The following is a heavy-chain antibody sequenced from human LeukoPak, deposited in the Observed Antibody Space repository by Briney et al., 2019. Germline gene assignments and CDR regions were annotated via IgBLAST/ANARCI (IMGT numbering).Heavy chain of an antibody. CDR1: GFTFSSYS. J-gene: IGHJ4*02. CDR2: ISSSSSYI. D-gene: IGHD3-3*01. V-gene: IGHV3-21*01. Sequence: PGGFLRLSCAASGFTFSSYSMNWVRQAPGKGLEWVSSISSSSSYIYYADSVKGRFTISRDNAKNSLYLQMNSLRAEDTAVYYCARNYDFWSGYYMGHWGQGTLVTVSS. CDR3: ARNYDFWSGYYMGH.